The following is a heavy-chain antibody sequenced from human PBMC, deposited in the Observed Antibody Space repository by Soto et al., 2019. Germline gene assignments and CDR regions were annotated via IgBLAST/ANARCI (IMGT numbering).Heavy chain of an antibody. D-gene: IGHD3-3*01. CDR3: AHRMGKYNFWNGGYFDF. Sequence: QITLMESGPTLVNPTQTLTLTCTCSGFSLNTGGGVVGWIRQPPGKALDWLAVIFWDDDKRYSPSLKSRLTIFQDTSKNRVVLFMTNMDPVDTATYYCAHRMGKYNFWNGGYFDFWVQGILVTVSS. CDR1: GFSLNTGGGV. J-gene: IGHJ4*02. V-gene: IGHV2-5*02. CDR2: IFWDDDK.